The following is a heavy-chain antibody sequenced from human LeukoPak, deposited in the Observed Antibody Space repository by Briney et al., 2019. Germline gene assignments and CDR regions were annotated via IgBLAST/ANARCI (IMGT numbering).Heavy chain of an antibody. J-gene: IGHJ3*02. D-gene: IGHD3-3*02. CDR1: GGSISSGNYY. CDR2: IYHTGST. Sequence: SETLSLTCTVSGGSISSGNYYRGWIRQPPGKGLEWIGGIYHTGSTHYNPSLKSRVTISVDTSKNQFSLKLSSVTAADTAVYYCARDSPRVLGAFDIWGQGTMVTVSS. V-gene: IGHV4-39*07. CDR3: ARDSPRVLGAFDI.